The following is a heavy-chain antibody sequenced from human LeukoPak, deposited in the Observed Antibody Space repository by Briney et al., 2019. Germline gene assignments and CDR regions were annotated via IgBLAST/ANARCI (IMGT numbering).Heavy chain of an antibody. Sequence: GGSLRLSCAASGFTFSGSALHWVRQASGKGLEWVGRIRSTANGYATAYAASVKGRFTISRDDSKNTAYLQMDSLKTEDTAVYYCTGNYYGSGSYADFDHWGQGTLVTVSS. D-gene: IGHD3-10*01. CDR2: IRSTANGYAT. CDR1: GFTFSGSA. V-gene: IGHV3-73*01. J-gene: IGHJ4*02. CDR3: TGNYYGSGSYADFDH.